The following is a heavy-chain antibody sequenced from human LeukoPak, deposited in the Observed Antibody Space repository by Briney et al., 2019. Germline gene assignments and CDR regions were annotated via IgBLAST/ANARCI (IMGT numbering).Heavy chain of an antibody. V-gene: IGHV3-23*01. CDR3: TKAGHYDVCNGYQASFYYYMDV. J-gene: IGHJ6*03. Sequence: GGSLTLSCAASRFTFRSYAMSWVRQAPGRGLEWLSSITGSGGDAYYADSVMGRFTISRDNSRNTLYLQMKSLRVEDTAIYYCTKAGHYDVCNGYQASFYYYMDVWGKGTTVTVSS. CDR1: RFTFRSYA. CDR2: ITGSGGDA. D-gene: IGHD3/OR15-3a*01.